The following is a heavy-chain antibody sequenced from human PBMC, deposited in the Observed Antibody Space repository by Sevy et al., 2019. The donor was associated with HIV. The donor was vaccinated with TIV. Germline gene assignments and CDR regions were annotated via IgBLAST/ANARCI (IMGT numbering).Heavy chain of an antibody. CDR3: AKHPPTYPDYYFDY. D-gene: IGHD1-1*01. V-gene: IGHV3-23*01. Sequence: GGFLRLSCAASGFTFSSYAMSWVRQAPGKGLEWLSAISGRGGSTYYADSVKGRFTISRDNSKNTLYLQMNSLRAEDTAVYYCAKHPPTYPDYYFDYWGQGTLVTVSS. J-gene: IGHJ4*02. CDR2: ISGRGGST. CDR1: GFTFSSYA.